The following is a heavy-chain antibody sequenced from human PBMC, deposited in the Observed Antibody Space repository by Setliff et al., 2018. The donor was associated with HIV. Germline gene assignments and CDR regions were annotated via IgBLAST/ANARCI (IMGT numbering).Heavy chain of an antibody. V-gene: IGHV4-39*07. D-gene: IGHD5-12*01. CDR3: ARVDGYTLRIDY. CDR1: GGSISSGFYY. Sequence: NPSETLSLTCTVSGGSISSGFYYWNWIRQPPGKGLEWIGEIDQSGSTNYNPSLKSRVTISVDTSQNQVSLKLTSVTAADTAVYYCARVDGYTLRIDYWGLGTLVTVSS. CDR2: IDQSGST. J-gene: IGHJ4*02.